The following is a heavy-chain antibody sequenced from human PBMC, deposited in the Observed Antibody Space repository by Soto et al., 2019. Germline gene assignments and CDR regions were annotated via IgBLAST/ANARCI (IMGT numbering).Heavy chain of an antibody. D-gene: IGHD2-8*01. CDR2: ISGCGDGT. CDR1: GFTFYNYA. CDR3: AKKGLGSLATYCTTGDCHYAFDV. Sequence: EVQLLESGGGLVRPGGSLRLSCAASGFTFYNYAMNWVRQAPGKGLEWVSTISGCGDGTYYAHSVKCRLTISRDNSRNTVYLQMNSLRAEDTAVYYYAKKGLGSLATYCTTGDCHYAFDVWGQGTLVTVSS. J-gene: IGHJ3*01. V-gene: IGHV3-23*01.